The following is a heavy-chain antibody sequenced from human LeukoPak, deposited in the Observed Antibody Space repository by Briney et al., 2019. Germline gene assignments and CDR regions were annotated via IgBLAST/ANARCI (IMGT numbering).Heavy chain of an antibody. CDR3: ARGSHRRVAEAGPTFFDY. CDR1: GGSFSGYY. CDR2: IHTSEST. J-gene: IGHJ4*02. V-gene: IGHV4-59*10. D-gene: IGHD6-13*01. Sequence: SETLSLTCAVYGGSFSGYYWSWIRQPAGKGLEWIGRIHTSESTNYNPSLKSRVTMSVDTSNNQFSLRLSSVTAADTAVYYCARGSHRRVAEAGPTFFDYWGQGTLVTVSS.